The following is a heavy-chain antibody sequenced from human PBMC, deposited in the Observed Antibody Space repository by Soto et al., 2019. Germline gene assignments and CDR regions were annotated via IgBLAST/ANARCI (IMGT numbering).Heavy chain of an antibody. V-gene: IGHV1-18*01. J-gene: IGHJ4*02. CDR3: ARDLAYCGGDCSPIDY. Sequence: ASVKVSCKASGYTFTSNGSSWGRQAPGQGLEWMGWISAYNGNTNYAQKLQGRVTMTTDTSTSTAYMALRSLSSDATAVYYCARDLAYCGGDCSPIDYWGQGPLVTVSS. CDR1: GYTFTSNG. CDR2: ISAYNGNT. D-gene: IGHD2-21*02.